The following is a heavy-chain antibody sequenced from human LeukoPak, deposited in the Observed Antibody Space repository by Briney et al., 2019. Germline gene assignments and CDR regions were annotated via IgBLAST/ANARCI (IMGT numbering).Heavy chain of an antibody. CDR3: ARDNRATAIDC. CDR1: GFTFSSYP. D-gene: IGHD5-18*01. J-gene: IGHJ4*02. V-gene: IGHV3-23*01. Sequence: GGSLTLSCAPSGFTFSSYPMAWVRHAPEEGLEWVSEISDSGDTTYNADSVKGRFTISRDNSRNSLYLQMNSLRVEDTAVYYCARDNRATAIDCWGQGTLVTVSS. CDR2: ISDSGDTT.